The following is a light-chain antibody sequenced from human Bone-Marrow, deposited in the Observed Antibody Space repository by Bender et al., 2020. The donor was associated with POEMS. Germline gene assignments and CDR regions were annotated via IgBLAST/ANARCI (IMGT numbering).Light chain of an antibody. CDR3: QAWDITTVV. CDR1: KLGDKS. V-gene: IGLV3-1*01. CDR2: QDT. J-gene: IGLJ2*01. Sequence: SYELTQPPSVSVSPGQTATITCSGDKLGDKSVYWYQQKAGQSPVMVMYQDTRRPSGIPERFSGFNSGNTATLTISGTQAMDEADYYCQAWDITTVVFGGGTKLTVL.